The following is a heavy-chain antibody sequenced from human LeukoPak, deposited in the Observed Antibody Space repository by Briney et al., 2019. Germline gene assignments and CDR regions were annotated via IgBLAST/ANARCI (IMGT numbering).Heavy chain of an antibody. CDR2: IIPIFGTA. CDR1: GGTFSSYA. J-gene: IGHJ3*02. V-gene: IGHV1-69*05. D-gene: IGHD2-21*02. Sequence: SVKVSCKASGGTFSSYAISWVRQAPGQGLEWMGGIIPIFGTANYAQKFQGRVTITTDESTSTVYMELSSLRSEDTAVYYCAGSVVVVTALDAFDIWGQGTMVTVSS. CDR3: AGSVVVVTALDAFDI.